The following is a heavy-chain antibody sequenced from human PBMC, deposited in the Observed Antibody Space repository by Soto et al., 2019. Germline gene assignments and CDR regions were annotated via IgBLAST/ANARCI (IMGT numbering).Heavy chain of an antibody. CDR2: INHSGST. Sequence: SETLSLTCAVYGGSFSGYYWSWIRQPPGKGLEWIGEINHSGSTNYNPSLKSRVTISVDTSKNQFSLKLSSVTAADTAVYYCARGGGSYYYRVVDAFDIWGQGTMVTVSS. CDR1: GGSFSGYY. J-gene: IGHJ3*02. V-gene: IGHV4-34*01. CDR3: ARGGGSYYYRVVDAFDI. D-gene: IGHD1-26*01.